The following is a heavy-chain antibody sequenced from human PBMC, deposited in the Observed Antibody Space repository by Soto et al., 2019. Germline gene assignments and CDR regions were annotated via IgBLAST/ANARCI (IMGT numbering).Heavy chain of an antibody. J-gene: IGHJ6*02. CDR2: IYTSGST. CDR1: GGSISSYY. Sequence: SETLSLTCTVSGGSISSYYWSWIRQPAGKGLEWIGRIYTSGSTNSHPSLKRRVTMSVDTSKNQFSLKLSSVTAADTAVYYCARIGYSRIGQPYLYYGMEVWGQGTTVTVSS. D-gene: IGHD6-13*01. CDR3: ARIGYSRIGQPYLYYGMEV. V-gene: IGHV4-4*07.